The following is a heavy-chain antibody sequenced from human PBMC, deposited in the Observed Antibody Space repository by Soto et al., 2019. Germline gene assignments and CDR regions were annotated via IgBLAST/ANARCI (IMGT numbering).Heavy chain of an antibody. D-gene: IGHD6-19*01. CDR2: IWYDGSNK. J-gene: IGHJ3*02. Sequence: QVQLVESGGGVVQPGRSLRLSCAASGFTFSSYGMHWVRQAPGKGLEWVAVIWYDGSNKYYADSVKGRFTISRDNSKNTLYLQMISLRAEDTAVYYCARLSGWYREPYDAFDIWGQGTMVTVSS. V-gene: IGHV3-33*01. CDR1: GFTFSSYG. CDR3: ARLSGWYREPYDAFDI.